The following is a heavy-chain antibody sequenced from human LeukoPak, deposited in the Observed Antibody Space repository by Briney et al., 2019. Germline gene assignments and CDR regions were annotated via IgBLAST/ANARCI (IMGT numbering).Heavy chain of an antibody. V-gene: IGHV4-59*12. CDR1: GFTFSSYA. CDR2: IYYTGTT. D-gene: IGHD4-17*01. CDR3: ARDLGPAYGESGDFDY. Sequence: GSLRLSCAASGFTFSSYAMSWVRQPPGKGLEWIGHIYYTGTTYYNPSLKSRVTMSMDSSKNQFSLNLFSVTAADTAVYHCARDLGPAYGESGDFDYWGQGTLVTVSS. J-gene: IGHJ4*02.